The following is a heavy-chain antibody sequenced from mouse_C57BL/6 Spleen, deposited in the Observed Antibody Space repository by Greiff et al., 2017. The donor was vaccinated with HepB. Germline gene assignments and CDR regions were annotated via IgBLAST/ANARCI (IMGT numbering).Heavy chain of an antibody. CDR1: GYTFTSYW. CDR2: IHPNSGST. D-gene: IGHD2-5*01. V-gene: IGHV1-64*01. CDR3: ARDYSNLYYAMDY. Sequence: QVQLQQPGAELVKPGASVKLSCKASGYTFTSYWMHWVKQRPGQGLEWIGMIHPNSGSTNYNEKFKSKATLTVDKSSSTAYMQLSSLTSEDSAVYYCARDYSNLYYAMDYWGQGTSVTVSS. J-gene: IGHJ4*01.